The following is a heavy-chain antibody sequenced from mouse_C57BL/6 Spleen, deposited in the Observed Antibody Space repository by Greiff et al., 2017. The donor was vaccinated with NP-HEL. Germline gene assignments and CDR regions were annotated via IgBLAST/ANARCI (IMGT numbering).Heavy chain of an antibody. CDR1: GYTFTDYN. D-gene: IGHD1-1*01. Sequence: EVQLQQSGPELVKPGASVKIPCKASGYTFTDYNMDWVKQSHGKSLEWIGDINPNNGGTIYNQKFKGKATLTVDKSSSTAYMELRSLTSEDTAVYYCARGVLLTNLRGYFDVWGTGTTVTVSS. J-gene: IGHJ1*03. V-gene: IGHV1-18*01. CDR3: ARGVLLTNLRGYFDV. CDR2: INPNNGGT.